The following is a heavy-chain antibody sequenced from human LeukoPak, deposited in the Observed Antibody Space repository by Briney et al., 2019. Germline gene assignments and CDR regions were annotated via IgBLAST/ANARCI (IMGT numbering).Heavy chain of an antibody. Sequence: GESLKISCEASGYSLTNYWIGWVRQMPGKGLEWMGIIYPSDSETRCSPSFQGQVTISADKSISTAYLQWSSLTASDTAMYYCARLGIQLWLIDYWGQGTLVTVSS. V-gene: IGHV5-51*01. CDR1: GYSLTNYW. J-gene: IGHJ4*02. D-gene: IGHD5-18*01. CDR2: IYPSDSET. CDR3: ARLGIQLWLIDY.